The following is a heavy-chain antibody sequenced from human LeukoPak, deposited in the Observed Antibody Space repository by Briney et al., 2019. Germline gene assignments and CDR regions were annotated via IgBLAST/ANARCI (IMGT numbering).Heavy chain of an antibody. Sequence: SETLSLTCTVSGGSISNYYWSWIRQPPGKGLEWIGYIYYSGSTNYNPSLKSRVTISVDTSKNQFSLELSSVTAADTAVYYCARHTAEKYNWFDRWGQGTLVTVSS. D-gene: IGHD5-24*01. CDR3: ARHTAEKYNWFDR. J-gene: IGHJ5*02. V-gene: IGHV4-59*08. CDR2: IYYSGST. CDR1: GGSISNYY.